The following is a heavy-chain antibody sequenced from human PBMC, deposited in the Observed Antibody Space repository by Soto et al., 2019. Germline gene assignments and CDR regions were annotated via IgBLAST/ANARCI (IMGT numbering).Heavy chain of an antibody. Sequence: SVKVSCKASGGTFSSYTISWVRQAPGQGLEWMGRIIPILGIANYAQKFQGRVTITADKSTSTAYMELSSLRSEDTAVYYCARDVSSGYCSSTSCPFDYWGQGTLVTVPS. CDR3: ARDVSSGYCSSTSCPFDY. D-gene: IGHD2-2*01. CDR2: IIPILGIA. CDR1: GGTFSSYT. J-gene: IGHJ4*02. V-gene: IGHV1-69*04.